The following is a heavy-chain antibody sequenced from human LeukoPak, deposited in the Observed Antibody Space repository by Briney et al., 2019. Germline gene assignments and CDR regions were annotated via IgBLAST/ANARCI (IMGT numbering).Heavy chain of an antibody. CDR3: ARESLTWLQSRTSWFDP. CDR2: ISTYNGNT. J-gene: IGHJ5*02. Sequence: ASVKVSCKASGYIFTSYGISWVRQAPGQGLEWMGWISTYNGNTNYTQKVQGRATMTTDTSTSTAYMELRSLRSDDTAVYYCARESLTWLQSRTSWFDPWGQGTLVTVSS. CDR1: GYIFTSYG. D-gene: IGHD5-24*01. V-gene: IGHV1-18*01.